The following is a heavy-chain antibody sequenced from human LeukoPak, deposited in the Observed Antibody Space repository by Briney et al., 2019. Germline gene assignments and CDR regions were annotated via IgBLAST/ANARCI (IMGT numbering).Heavy chain of an antibody. V-gene: IGHV4-59*01. J-gene: IGHJ3*02. D-gene: IGHD3-10*01. CDR2: IDYSGST. CDR1: GGSISSYY. Sequence: NSSETLSLTCTVSGGSISSYYWSWFRQPPGKGLEWIGYIDYSGSTNYNPSLHNRITISVDTSRTRVSLQLTSVTAADTAFYYCARGLTEFGGGDDAFDIWGQGTMVTVAS. CDR3: ARGLTEFGGGDDAFDI.